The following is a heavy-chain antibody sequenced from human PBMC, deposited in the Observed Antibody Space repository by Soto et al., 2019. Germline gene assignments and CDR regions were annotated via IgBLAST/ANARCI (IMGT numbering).Heavy chain of an antibody. CDR2: IYYSGST. D-gene: IGHD4-17*01. CDR1: AASISSSDYF. Sequence: QLQLQEAGPGLVNPSETLSLTCTVSAASISSSDYFWGWIRQPPGKGLEWIGSIYYSGSTYYDLSRKSRVTRSVYTSKNQFSLKLSSVTAADTAVYDCSRYYGGNDAFDIWGQGTMVTVSS. CDR3: SRYYGGNDAFDI. J-gene: IGHJ3*02. V-gene: IGHV4-39*01.